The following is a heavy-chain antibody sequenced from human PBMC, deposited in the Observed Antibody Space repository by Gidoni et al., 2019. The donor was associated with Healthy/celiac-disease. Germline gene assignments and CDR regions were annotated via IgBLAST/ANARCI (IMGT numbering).Heavy chain of an antibody. CDR1: GFTSSGSA. V-gene: IGHV3-73*02. Sequence: EGQRVESGGGVGQRGGSMRLSCAAAGFTSSGSAMHWVRQAPGKGLVWVVCIISKANSSAPASAASVKGWFTISSDASKTTAYLQMNILKTEATVVYYCTRLAVVALGGVDHWGQGTLVTVSS. D-gene: IGHD5-12*01. CDR2: IISKANSSAP. CDR3: TRLAVVALGGVDH. J-gene: IGHJ4*02.